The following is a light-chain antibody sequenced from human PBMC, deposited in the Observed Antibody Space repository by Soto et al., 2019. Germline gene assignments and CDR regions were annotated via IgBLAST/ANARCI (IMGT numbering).Light chain of an antibody. Sequence: DIQMTQSPSSLSASVGDRVTITCRASQSISTYLNWYQQKPGKAPKLLIYAASDLQSGVPSRFNNTGSETYCNLTISRLQHENFATYNCQQKYSTNLITFGQGTRLAIK. CDR2: AAS. CDR3: QQKYSTNLIT. J-gene: IGKJ5*01. V-gene: IGKV1-39*01. CDR1: QSISTY.